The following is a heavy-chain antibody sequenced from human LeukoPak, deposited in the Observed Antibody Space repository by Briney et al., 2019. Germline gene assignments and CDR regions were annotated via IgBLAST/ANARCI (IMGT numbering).Heavy chain of an antibody. D-gene: IGHD3-22*01. CDR1: GFTFSSYS. CDR3: ARDLGYYYDSSGYYRTTTDY. CDR2: ISSSNSYI. V-gene: IGHV3-21*01. J-gene: IGHJ4*02. Sequence: PGGSLRLSCAASGFTFSSYSMNWVRQAPGKGLEWVPSISSSNSYIYYADSVKGRFTISRDNAKNSLYLQMNSLRAEDTAVYYCARDLGYYYDSSGYYRTTTDYWGQGTLVTVSS.